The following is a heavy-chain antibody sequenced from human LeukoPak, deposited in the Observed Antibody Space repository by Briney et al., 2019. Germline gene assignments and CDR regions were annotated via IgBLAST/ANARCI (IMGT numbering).Heavy chain of an antibody. V-gene: IGHV1-18*01. CDR1: GYTFTSYG. D-gene: IGHD7-27*01. CDR3: ARSPNWGSSENWFDP. J-gene: IGHJ5*02. CDR2: ISAYNGNT. Sequence: GASVKVSCKASGYTFTSYGISWVRQAPGQGLEWMGWISAYNGNTNYAQKLQGRVTMTRDTSTSTVYMELSSLRSEDTAVYYCARSPNWGSSENWFDPWGQGTLVTVSS.